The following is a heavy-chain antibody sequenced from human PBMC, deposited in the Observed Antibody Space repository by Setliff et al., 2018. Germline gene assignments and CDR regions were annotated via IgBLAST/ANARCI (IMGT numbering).Heavy chain of an antibody. D-gene: IGHD4-17*01. Sequence: GGSLRLSCVASGFTFSNYGMHWVRQAPGKGLEWVTFIQYNGNNKYSADSVKGRVTIIADTSTDTAYMELSSLRSEDTAVYYCATDSTTSVTTTYVNPDYWGQGTLVTVSS. CDR1: GFTFSNYG. CDR2: IQYNGNNK. CDR3: ATDSTTSVTTTYVNPDY. V-gene: IGHV3-30*02. J-gene: IGHJ4*02.